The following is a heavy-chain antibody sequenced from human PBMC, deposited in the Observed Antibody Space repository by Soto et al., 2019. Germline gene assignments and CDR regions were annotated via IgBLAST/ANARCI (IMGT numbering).Heavy chain of an antibody. D-gene: IGHD2-2*01. CDR1: GGTFSSYA. J-gene: IGHJ6*02. CDR2: IIPISDTT. CDR3: ASSQGSSTSLEIYYYYYYGMDV. V-gene: IGHV1-69*01. Sequence: QVQLVQSGAEVKKPGSSVKVSCKASGGTFSSYAISWVRQAPGQGLEWMGGIIPISDTTNYAQKFQGRVTITADESTSTAYMELSSLRSADTAVYYCASSQGSSTSLEIYYYYYYGMDVWGQGTTVTVSS.